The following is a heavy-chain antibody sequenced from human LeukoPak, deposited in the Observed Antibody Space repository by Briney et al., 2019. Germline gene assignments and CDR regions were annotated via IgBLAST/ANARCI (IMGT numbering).Heavy chain of an antibody. Sequence: GGSLRLSYAASGFTFSGYWMSWVRQAPGKGLEWVANIKPDGSDKAYVDSVKGRFTISRDNTKNSLYLQMSSLRAEDTAVYYCARAMTWGQGTLVSVSS. CDR2: IKPDGSDK. CDR3: ARAMT. CDR1: GFTFSGYW. V-gene: IGHV3-7*01. J-gene: IGHJ5*02.